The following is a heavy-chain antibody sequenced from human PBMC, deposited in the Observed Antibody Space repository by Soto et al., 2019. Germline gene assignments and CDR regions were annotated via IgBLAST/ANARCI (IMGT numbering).Heavy chain of an antibody. D-gene: IGHD2-15*01. V-gene: IGHV3-30*18. Sequence: PGGSLRLSCAASGFTFSSYGMHWVRQAPGKGLEWVAVISYDGSNKYYADSVKGRFTISRDNSKNTLYLQMNSLRAEDTAVYYCAKDRVPIVVVVAASRYFQHWGQGTLVTVSS. J-gene: IGHJ1*01. CDR3: AKDRVPIVVVVAASRYFQH. CDR2: ISYDGSNK. CDR1: GFTFSSYG.